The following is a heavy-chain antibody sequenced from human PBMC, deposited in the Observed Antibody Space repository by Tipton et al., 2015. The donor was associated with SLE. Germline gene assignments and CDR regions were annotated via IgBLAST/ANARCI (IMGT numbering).Heavy chain of an antibody. D-gene: IGHD1-1*01. Sequence: GLVKPSETLSLTCTVSGGSISSYYWSWIRQPPGKGLEWIGYIYTSGSTNYNPSLKSRVTISVDTSKNQFSLKLSSVTAADTAVYYCARHTTDAFDIWGQGTMVTVSS. V-gene: IGHV4-4*09. J-gene: IGHJ3*02. CDR3: ARHTTDAFDI. CDR2: IYTSGST. CDR1: GGSISSYY.